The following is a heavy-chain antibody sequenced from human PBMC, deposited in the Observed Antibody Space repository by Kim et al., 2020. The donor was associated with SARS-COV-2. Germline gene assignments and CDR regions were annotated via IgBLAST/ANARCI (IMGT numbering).Heavy chain of an antibody. J-gene: IGHJ6*02. CDR3: AASFGVVNIYGMDV. CDR2: IVVGSGNT. D-gene: IGHD3-3*01. Sequence: SVKVSCKASGFTFTSSAVQWVRQARGQRLEWIGWIVVGSGNTNFAQKFQERVTITRDMSTSTAYMELSSLRSEDTAVYYCAASFGVVNIYGMDVWGQGTTVTVSS. CDR1: GFTFTSSA. V-gene: IGHV1-58*01.